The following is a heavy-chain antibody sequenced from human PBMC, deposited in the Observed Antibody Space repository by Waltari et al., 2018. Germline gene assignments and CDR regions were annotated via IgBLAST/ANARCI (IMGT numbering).Heavy chain of an antibody. J-gene: IGHJ2*01. CDR2: INSDGSTT. CDR3: ARAQLTMARNLDL. D-gene: IGHD3-10*01. CDR1: GFTFSSYW. V-gene: IGHV3-74*01. Sequence: EVQLVESGGGLVQPGGSLGLSCVTSGFTFSSYWMHWVRQVPGKGLVLVSRINSDGSTTSYADSLKGRFTISRDNAKNTLYLQMNSLRADDTSVYYCARAQLTMARNLDLWGRGTLVTVSS.